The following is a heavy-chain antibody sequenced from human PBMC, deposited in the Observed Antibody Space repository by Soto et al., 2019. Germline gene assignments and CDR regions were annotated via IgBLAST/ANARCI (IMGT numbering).Heavy chain of an antibody. J-gene: IGHJ4*02. Sequence: QMQLVQSGAEVKRTGSTVTVSCKALGNTFTYRYLHWVRQAPGQALEWMGWITPFSGDVHYAQKFQERVTITRYRSINTAYMRMSSLRPEDTAMYYCASGGAGSGPFTWELPDHWGQGTLVTVSS. D-gene: IGHD1-26*01. CDR1: GNTFTYRY. V-gene: IGHV1-45*02. CDR3: ASGGAGSGPFTWELPDH. CDR2: ITPFSGDV.